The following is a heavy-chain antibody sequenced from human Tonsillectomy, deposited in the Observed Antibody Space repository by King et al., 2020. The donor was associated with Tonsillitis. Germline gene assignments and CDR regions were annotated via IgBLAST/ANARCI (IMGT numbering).Heavy chain of an antibody. CDR2: MYDSGTI. Sequence: QLQESGPGVVKPSETLSLTCTVSVGSLSSTDHYWAWIRQPPGKGLEWIGYMYDSGTIFYNPSLKSRITISGGTPENQFSLKLSSVTAADTAVYFCARYVSGSFDYWGQGALVTVSS. J-gene: IGHJ4*02. D-gene: IGHD6-19*01. V-gene: IGHV4-39*01. CDR3: ARYVSGSFDY. CDR1: VGSLSSTDHY.